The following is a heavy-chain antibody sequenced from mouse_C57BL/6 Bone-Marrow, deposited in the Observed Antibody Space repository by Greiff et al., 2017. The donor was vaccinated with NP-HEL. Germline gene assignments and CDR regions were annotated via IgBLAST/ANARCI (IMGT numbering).Heavy chain of an antibody. CDR2: INPSSGYT. D-gene: IGHD2-3*01. J-gene: IGHJ1*03. CDR3: ARDARYDGRYFDV. CDR1: GYTFTSYT. V-gene: IGHV1-4*01. Sequence: QVQLQQSGAELARPGASVKMSCKASGYTFTSYTMHWVKQRPGQGLEWIGYINPSSGYTKYNQKFKDKATLTADKSSSTAYMQLSSLTSEDSAIYYCARDARYDGRYFDVWGTGTTVTVSS.